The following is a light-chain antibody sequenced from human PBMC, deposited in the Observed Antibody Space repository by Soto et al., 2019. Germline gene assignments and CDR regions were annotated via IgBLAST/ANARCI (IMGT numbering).Light chain of an antibody. CDR3: HQYGSSPIT. CDR1: QSVSCDY. CDR2: SAS. J-gene: IGKJ5*01. V-gene: IGKV3-20*01. Sequence: EVVLTQSPGTLSLSPGERATLSCRASQSVSCDYLAWYQQKPGQAPRLLIYSASLKPAGIPDRFSGSGSATDFTLTISRLEPEDFALFYCHQYGSSPITFGQGTRLEI.